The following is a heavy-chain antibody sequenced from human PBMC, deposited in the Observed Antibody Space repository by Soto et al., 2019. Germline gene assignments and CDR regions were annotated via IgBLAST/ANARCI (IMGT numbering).Heavy chain of an antibody. CDR3: ARDNGSGSNDWFDP. CDR1: GGSISSYY. D-gene: IGHD3-10*01. V-gene: IGHV4-59*01. Sequence: PSETLSLTCTVSGGSISSYYWSWIRQPPGKGLEWIGYIYYSGSTNYNPSLKSRVTISVDTSKNQFSLKLSSVTAADTAVYYCARDNGSGSNDWFDPWGQGTLVTVS. J-gene: IGHJ5*02. CDR2: IYYSGST.